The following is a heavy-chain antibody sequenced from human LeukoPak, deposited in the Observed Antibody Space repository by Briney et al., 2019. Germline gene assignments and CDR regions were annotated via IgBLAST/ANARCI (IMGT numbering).Heavy chain of an antibody. D-gene: IGHD6-13*01. CDR2: INPNSGGT. Sequence: GASVKVSCKASGYTFTGYYMHWVRQAPGQGLEWMGWINPNSGGTNYAQKFQGRVTMTRDTSISTAYMELSRLRSDDTAVYYCARALAAAGTYGDYWGQGTLVTVSS. J-gene: IGHJ4*02. CDR1: GYTFTGYY. V-gene: IGHV1-2*02. CDR3: ARALAAAGTYGDY.